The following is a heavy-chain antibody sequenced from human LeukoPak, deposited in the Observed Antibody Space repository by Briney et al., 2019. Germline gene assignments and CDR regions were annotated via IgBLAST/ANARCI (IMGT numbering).Heavy chain of an antibody. J-gene: IGHJ3*02. CDR2: IYHSGST. CDR1: GGSISSGGYS. D-gene: IGHD3-16*02. Sequence: PSETLSLTCTVSGGSISSGGYSWSWIRQPPGKGLEWIGYIYHSGSTYYNPSLKSRVTISVDRSKSQFSLKLSSVTAADTAVYYCARVSSEVADAFDIWGQGTMVTVSS. CDR3: ARVSSEVADAFDI. V-gene: IGHV4-30-2*01.